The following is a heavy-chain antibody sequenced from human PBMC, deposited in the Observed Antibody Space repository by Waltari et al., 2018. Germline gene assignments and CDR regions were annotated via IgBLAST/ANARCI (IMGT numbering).Heavy chain of an antibody. CDR1: GGAISSSSYY. J-gene: IGHJ4*02. D-gene: IGHD5-12*01. CDR3: ARSQSAYDPFDY. Sequence: QLQLRESGPGLVKPSETLSLTCTVSGGAISSSSYYLGWIRQPPGKGLEWIGTIYYGGRTYYNPSLKSRVTLSVDTSNTQFSLKVSSVTAADTAVYYCARSQSAYDPFDYWGQGTLVTVSS. CDR2: IYYGGRT. V-gene: IGHV4-39*07.